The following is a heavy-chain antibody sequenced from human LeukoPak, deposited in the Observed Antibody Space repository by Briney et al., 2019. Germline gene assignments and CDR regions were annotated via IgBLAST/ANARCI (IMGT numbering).Heavy chain of an antibody. D-gene: IGHD3-22*01. CDR1: GFTFSSYW. Sequence: GSLRLSCAASGFTFSSYWMHWVRQAPGKGLVWVSRINSDGSSTSYADSVKGRFTISRGNAKNTLYLQMNSLRAEDTAVYYCAGCYYDSSGYHTWGQGTLVTVSS. J-gene: IGHJ5*02. CDR2: INSDGSST. CDR3: AGCYYDSSGYHT. V-gene: IGHV3-74*01.